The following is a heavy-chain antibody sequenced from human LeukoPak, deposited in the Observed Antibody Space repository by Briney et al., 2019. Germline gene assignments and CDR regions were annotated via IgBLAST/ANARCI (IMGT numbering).Heavy chain of an antibody. J-gene: IGHJ3*02. V-gene: IGHV3-48*01. CDR3: ARDSYSSSWSAGDAFDI. CDR1: GFTFSSYS. CDR2: ISSSSSTI. Sequence: GGSLRLSCAASGFTFSSYSMNWVRQAPGQGLEWVSYISSSSSTIDHADSVKGRFTISRDNAKNSLYLQMNSLRAEDTAVYYCARDSYSSSWSAGDAFDIWGQGTMVTVSS. D-gene: IGHD6-13*01.